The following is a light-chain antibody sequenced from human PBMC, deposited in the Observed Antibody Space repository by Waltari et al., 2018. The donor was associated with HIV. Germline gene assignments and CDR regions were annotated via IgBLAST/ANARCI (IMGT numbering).Light chain of an antibody. CDR2: DVN. Sequence: QSALTQPASVAGSPRRSITISCTGTSHDIGGCAYVSWYQQHPGKAPKLMIFDVNKRPSGVPARFSGSKSGHTASLTISGLQADDEADYYCCSYAGSYTEIFGGGTKLTVL. CDR3: CSYAGSYTEI. CDR1: SHDIGGCAY. J-gene: IGLJ2*01. V-gene: IGLV2-11*01.